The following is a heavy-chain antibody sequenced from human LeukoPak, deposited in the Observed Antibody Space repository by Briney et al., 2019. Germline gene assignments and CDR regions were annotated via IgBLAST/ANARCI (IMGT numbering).Heavy chain of an antibody. CDR2: ISGSGDYT. Sequence: PGGSLRLSCVASGFTFSSYSMNWVRQAPGKGLEWVPTISGSGDYTYYADSVKGRFTISRDNSKNTLYLQMNSLRAEDTAVYYCAKVTYGSGTYGAFDSWGQGTLVTVSS. J-gene: IGHJ4*02. V-gene: IGHV3-23*01. CDR3: AKVTYGSGTYGAFDS. CDR1: GFTFSSYS. D-gene: IGHD3-10*01.